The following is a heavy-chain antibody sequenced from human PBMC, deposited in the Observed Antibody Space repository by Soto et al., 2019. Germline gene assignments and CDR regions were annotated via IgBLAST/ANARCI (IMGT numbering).Heavy chain of an antibody. V-gene: IGHV4-39*01. J-gene: IGHJ6*02. D-gene: IGHD5-18*01. Sequence: QLQLQESGPGLVKPSETLSLTCTVSRGSISSDTYYWGWIRQPPGKGLEWIGSIYYVGSTYYNPSLKSRITISVDTSKNQFSLELRSVTAADTAVYYCARHGQDTAMVRSYYYYAMDVWGQGTTVTVSS. CDR1: RGSISSDTYY. CDR3: ARHGQDTAMVRSYYYYAMDV. CDR2: IYYVGST.